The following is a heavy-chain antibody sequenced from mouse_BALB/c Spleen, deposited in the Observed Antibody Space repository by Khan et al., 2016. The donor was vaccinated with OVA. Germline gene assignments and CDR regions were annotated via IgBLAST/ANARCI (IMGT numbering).Heavy chain of an antibody. CDR2: INPSSGNT. V-gene: IGHV1-4*01. J-gene: IGHJ3*01. CDR3: AREGAYYRSDGWFAY. CDR1: GYTFTSYT. D-gene: IGHD2-14*01. Sequence: QVQLKESGAELARPWASVKMSCKASGYTFTSYTMHWVKQRPGQGLEWIGYINPSSGNTNYNKKFKDKSTLTAAKSSSTAYMQLSSLTSEASAVYSCAREGAYYRSDGWFAYWGQGTLVTVSA.